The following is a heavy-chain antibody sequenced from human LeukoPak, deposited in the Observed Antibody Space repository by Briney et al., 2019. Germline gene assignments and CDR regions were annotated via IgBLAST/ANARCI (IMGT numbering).Heavy chain of an antibody. D-gene: IGHD1-26*01. CDR2: ISGSGRST. J-gene: IGHJ6*02. CDR3: APGASGSYYFGMDV. Sequence: GGSLRLSCAASGITFSSYAMSWVRQAPGKGLEWVSAISGSGRSTYYTDSVKGRSTISRDNSKNTVYLQMNSLRAEDTAVYYCAPGASGSYYFGMDVWGQGTTVTVS. CDR1: GITFSSYA. V-gene: IGHV3-23*01.